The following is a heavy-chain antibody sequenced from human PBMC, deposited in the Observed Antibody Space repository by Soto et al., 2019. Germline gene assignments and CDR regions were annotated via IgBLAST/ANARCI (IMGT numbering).Heavy chain of an antibody. V-gene: IGHV1-3*01. CDR1: GDDFSRHG. J-gene: IGHJ3*02. CDR3: VRDKPEDYDSSGSSHVGDVFDS. D-gene: IGHD3-22*01. CDR2: INPGNGKT. Sequence: ASVKVSCKTSGDDFSRHGIQWLRPAPGHSLEWMGWINPGNGKTKYSQKFQGRVTFTRDTSASTVYMELSGLTSEDTAVFYCVRDKPEDYDSSGSSHVGDVFDSWGQGTMVTVSS.